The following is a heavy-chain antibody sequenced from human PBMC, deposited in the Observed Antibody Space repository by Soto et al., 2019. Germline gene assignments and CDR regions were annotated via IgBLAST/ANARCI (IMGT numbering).Heavy chain of an antibody. CDR2: LNSISSNT. CDR3: ARGQGSSSWYQWFDP. CDR1: GFTFSDYH. V-gene: IGHV3-11*05. Sequence: HLVESGGALVKPGGSLRLSCAASGFTFSDYHMAWLRQAPGKGLEWLSFLNSISSNTNYADSVKGRFTISRDNAKNSLYLQMNNLRVEDSGIYYCARGQGSSSWYQWFDPWGQGTRVTVSS. J-gene: IGHJ5*02. D-gene: IGHD6-13*01.